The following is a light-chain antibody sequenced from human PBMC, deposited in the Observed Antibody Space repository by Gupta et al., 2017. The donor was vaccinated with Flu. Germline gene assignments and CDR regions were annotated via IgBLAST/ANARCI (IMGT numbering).Light chain of an antibody. V-gene: IGLV3-9*01. CDR2: RNT. J-gene: IGLJ2*01. CDR1: NVGIRD. Sequence: SYELTQPPSVSVALGHTARVPCGGDNVGIRDVHWYQQKPGQAPVLFRHRNTDRPTGIPERVSGSTSETTVHMNRGGAEVGDEYYVSCKEWDSSMYGVGGGTKLTVL. CDR3: KEWDSSMYG.